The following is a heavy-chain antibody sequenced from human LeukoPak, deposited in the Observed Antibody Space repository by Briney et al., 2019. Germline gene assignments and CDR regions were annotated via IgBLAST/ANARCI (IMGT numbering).Heavy chain of an antibody. V-gene: IGHV4-34*01. CDR1: GGSFSGYH. J-gene: IGHJ3*02. Sequence: PSETLSLTCVVYGGSFSGYHWSWIRQSPGKGLEWIGEINHRGSTNYNPSLKSRVTISVDTSKNQFSLKLSSVTAADTAVYYCARQTIGGYRWEDAFDIWGQGTMVTVSS. CDR2: INHRGST. D-gene: IGHD1-26*01. CDR3: ARQTIGGYRWEDAFDI.